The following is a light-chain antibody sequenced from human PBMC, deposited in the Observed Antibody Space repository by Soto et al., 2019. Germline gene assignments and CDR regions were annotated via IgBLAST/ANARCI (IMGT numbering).Light chain of an antibody. CDR2: KAS. CDR3: QQYNSYSRT. J-gene: IGKJ1*01. Sequence: DIQMTQSPSTLSASVGDRVTITCRASQSISSWLAWYQQKPGKAPKLLIYKASSLESGVPSRFSGSGSGTDFTLTISGLQPDDFAAYYCQQYNSYSRTFGQGTKVDIK. V-gene: IGKV1-5*03. CDR1: QSISSW.